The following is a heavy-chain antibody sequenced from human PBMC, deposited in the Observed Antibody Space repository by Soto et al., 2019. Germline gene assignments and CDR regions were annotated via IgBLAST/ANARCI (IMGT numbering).Heavy chain of an antibody. D-gene: IGHD6-13*01. V-gene: IGHV4-34*01. CDR3: ARGRKIAAAGLGLYYFDY. Sequence: SETLSLTCAVYGGSFSDYYWSWIRQPPGKGLEWIGEINHSGSTNYNPSLKSRVTISVDTSENQFSLKLSSVTAADTAVYYCARGRKIAAAGLGLYYFDYWGQGTLVTVSS. CDR2: INHSGST. CDR1: GGSFSDYY. J-gene: IGHJ4*02.